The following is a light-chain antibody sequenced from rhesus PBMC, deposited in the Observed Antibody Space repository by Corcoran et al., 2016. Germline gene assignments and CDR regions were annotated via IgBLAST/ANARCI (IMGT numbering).Light chain of an antibody. Sequence: DNQMTQSPSSLSASVGDRVTIPCRASQGISSYLNWYPQKPGKAPKLLLYYDNRLERGVPSRFSGSGSGTEFTLTISSLQPEDFATYFCQQYNTLPRTFGQGTKVEVK. CDR1: QGISSY. V-gene: IGKV1-32*05. CDR2: YDN. CDR3: QQYNTLPRT. J-gene: IGKJ1*01.